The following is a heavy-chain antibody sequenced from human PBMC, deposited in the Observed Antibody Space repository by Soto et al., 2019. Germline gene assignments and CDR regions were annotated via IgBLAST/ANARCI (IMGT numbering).Heavy chain of an antibody. V-gene: IGHV4-30-4*01. D-gene: IGHD3-10*01. CDR3: ARVLREKEPTVWFDP. Sequence: SETLSLTCTVSGASISSGDYYWSWIRQPPGKGLEWIGYIYYSGSTYYNPSLKSRASISIDMSENQFSLNLSSVTAADTAVYYCARVLREKEPTVWFDPWGQGTLVTVSS. CDR2: IYYSGST. J-gene: IGHJ5*02. CDR1: GASISSGDYY.